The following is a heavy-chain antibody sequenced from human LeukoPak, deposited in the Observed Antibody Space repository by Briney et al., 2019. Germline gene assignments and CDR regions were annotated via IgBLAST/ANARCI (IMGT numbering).Heavy chain of an antibody. Sequence: SETLSLTCTVSGGSISSSSYYWGWIRQPPGKGLEWIGSIYYSGSTYYNPSLKSRVTISVDTSKNQFSLKLSSVTAADTAVYYCARQYSSGWYRFGKDYWGQGTLVTVSS. V-gene: IGHV4-39*01. CDR1: GGSISSSSYY. CDR2: IYYSGST. D-gene: IGHD6-19*01. J-gene: IGHJ4*02. CDR3: ARQYSSGWYRFGKDY.